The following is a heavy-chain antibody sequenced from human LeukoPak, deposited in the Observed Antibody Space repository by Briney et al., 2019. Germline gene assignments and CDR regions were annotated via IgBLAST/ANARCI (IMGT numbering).Heavy chain of an antibody. V-gene: IGHV3-23*01. J-gene: IGHJ4*02. Sequence: GGSLRLSCAASGNYWMHWVRQAPGKGLEWVSAISGSGGSTYYADSVKGRFTIPRDNSKNTLYLQMNSLRAEDTAVYYCAKDIVVVVAATGGFDYWGQGTLVTVSS. CDR3: AKDIVVVVAATGGFDY. CDR2: ISGSGGST. D-gene: IGHD2-15*01. CDR1: GNYW.